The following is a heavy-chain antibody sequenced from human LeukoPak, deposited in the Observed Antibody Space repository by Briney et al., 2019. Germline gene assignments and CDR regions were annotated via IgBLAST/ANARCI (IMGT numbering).Heavy chain of an antibody. J-gene: IGHJ4*02. CDR3: ARKTHYYFDY. CDR2: IYYSGST. CDR1: GGSISSSSYY. V-gene: IGHV4-39*01. Sequence: PSETLSLTCTVSGGSISSSSYYWGWIRQPPGKGLEWIGSIYYSGSTYYNPSLKSRVTISVDTSKNQFSLKLSSVTAADTAVYYCARKTHYYFDYWGQGTLVTVSS.